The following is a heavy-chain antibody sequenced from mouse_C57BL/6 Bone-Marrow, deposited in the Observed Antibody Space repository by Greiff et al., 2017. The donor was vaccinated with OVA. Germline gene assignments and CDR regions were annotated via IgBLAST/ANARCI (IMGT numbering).Heavy chain of an antibody. CDR3: ARNLGVVAMDY. V-gene: IGHV5-4*01. CDR1: GFTFSSYA. D-gene: IGHD1-1*01. Sequence: EVQLVESGGGLVNPGGSLKLSCAASGFTFSSYAMSWVRQTPEKRLEWVATISDGGSYTYYPDNVKGRFTTSRDNAKNNLYLQMSHLKSEDTAMYYSARNLGVVAMDYWGQGTSVTVSS. J-gene: IGHJ4*01. CDR2: ISDGGSYT.